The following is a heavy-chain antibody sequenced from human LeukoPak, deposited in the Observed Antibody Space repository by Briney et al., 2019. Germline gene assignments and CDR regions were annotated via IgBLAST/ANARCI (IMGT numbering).Heavy chain of an antibody. D-gene: IGHD6-6*01. V-gene: IGHV4-34*01. Sequence: SETLSLTCAVYGGSFSGYYWSWIRQPPGKGLEWIGEINHSGSTNYNPSLKSRVTISVDASKNQFSLKLSSVTAADTAVYYCARDPGGIAARLLKFDPWGQGTLVTVSS. CDR1: GGSFSGYY. CDR3: ARDPGGIAARLLKFDP. J-gene: IGHJ5*02. CDR2: INHSGST.